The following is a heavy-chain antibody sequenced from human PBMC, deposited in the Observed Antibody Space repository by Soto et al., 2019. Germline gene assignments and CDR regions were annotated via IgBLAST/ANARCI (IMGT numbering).Heavy chain of an antibody. V-gene: IGHV1-69*01. CDR3: ASGGEYYDENLPHYYFFGMHV. Sequence: QVQLVQSGAEVKKPGSSVKVSCKASGGTFSNYPITWVRRAPGQGLEWLGGIIPIFGKADYTQKFQGRVTITADEPTSTANKEISSLRSEDTAVYYWASGGEYYDENLPHYYFFGMHVWGPGTTVTVSS. D-gene: IGHD3-16*01. J-gene: IGHJ6*02. CDR2: IIPIFGKA. CDR1: GGTFSNYP.